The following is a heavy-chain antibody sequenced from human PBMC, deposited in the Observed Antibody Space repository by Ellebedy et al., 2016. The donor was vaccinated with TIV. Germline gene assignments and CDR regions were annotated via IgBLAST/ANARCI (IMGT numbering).Heavy chain of an antibody. CDR3: AKGRGGGSDTSAPRYYFDY. J-gene: IGHJ4*02. CDR1: GFTFRSYA. V-gene: IGHV3-23*01. Sequence: PGGSLRLSCTASGFTFRSYAMSWVRQAPGKGLEWVSGIVGSGSQKYADSVKGRFVISRDNSKKTLYLQMNSLRAEDTAVYYCAKGRGGGSDTSAPRYYFDYWGLGTLVTVSS. CDR2: IVGSGS. D-gene: IGHD3-22*01.